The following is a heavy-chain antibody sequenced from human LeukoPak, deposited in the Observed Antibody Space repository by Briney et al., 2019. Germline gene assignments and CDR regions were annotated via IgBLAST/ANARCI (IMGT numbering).Heavy chain of an antibody. V-gene: IGHV1-69*05. CDR3: AREIAVAESSRFDY. J-gene: IGHJ4*02. D-gene: IGHD6-19*01. CDR1: GGTFSSYA. Sequence: SVKVSCKASGGTFSSYAISWVRQAPGQGLEWMGGIIPIFGTANYAQKFQGRVTITTDESTSTAYMELSSLRSEDTAVYYCAREIAVAESSRFDYWGQGTLVTVSS. CDR2: IIPIFGTA.